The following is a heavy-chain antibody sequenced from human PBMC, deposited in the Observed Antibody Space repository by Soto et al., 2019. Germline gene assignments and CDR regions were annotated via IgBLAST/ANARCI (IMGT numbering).Heavy chain of an antibody. CDR3: ARDGYDILTGYSPYYFDY. CDR2: INAGNGNT. Sequence: ASVKVSCKASGYTFTSYAMHWVRQAPGQRLERMGWINAGNGNTKYSQKLQGRVTITRDTYASTAYMELSSLRSEDTAVYYCARDGYDILTGYSPYYFDYWGQGTLVTVSS. CDR1: GYTFTSYA. V-gene: IGHV1-3*01. D-gene: IGHD3-9*01. J-gene: IGHJ4*02.